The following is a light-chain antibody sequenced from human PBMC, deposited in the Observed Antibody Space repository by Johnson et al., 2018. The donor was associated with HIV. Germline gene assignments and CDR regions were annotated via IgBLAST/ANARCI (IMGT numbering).Light chain of an antibody. CDR1: SSNIGNNY. CDR3: GTWDASLSANV. CDR2: ENN. Sequence: QLVLTQPPSVSAAPGQKVTISCSGSSSNIGNNYVSWYQQLPGTAPKLLIYENNKRPSGIPDRFSGSKSGTSATLGITGLQTGDEADYYCGTWDASLSANVFGPGTKVTVL. J-gene: IGLJ1*01. V-gene: IGLV1-51*02.